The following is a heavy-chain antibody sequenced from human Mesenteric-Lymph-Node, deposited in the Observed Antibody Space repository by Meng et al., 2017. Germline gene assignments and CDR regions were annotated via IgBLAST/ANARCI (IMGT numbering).Heavy chain of an antibody. Sequence: SETLSLTCAVYGGSFSGYYWSWIRQPPGKGLEWIGEINHSGSTNYNPSLKSRVTISVDTSKNQFSLKLSSVTAADTAVYYCARTMYYYDNTASSGKGWFDPWGQGILVTVSS. CDR3: ARTMYYYDNTASSGKGWFDP. V-gene: IGHV4-34*01. CDR2: INHSGST. D-gene: IGHD3-22*01. CDR1: GGSFSGYY. J-gene: IGHJ5*02.